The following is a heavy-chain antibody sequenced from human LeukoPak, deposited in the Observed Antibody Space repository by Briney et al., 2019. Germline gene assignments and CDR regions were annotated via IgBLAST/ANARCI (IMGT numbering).Heavy chain of an antibody. V-gene: IGHV3-30*03. D-gene: IGHD3-22*01. Sequence: SGGSLRLSCAASGFTFSSYGMHWVRQAPVKGLGWVAVISYDGSNKYYADSVKGRFTISRDNSKNTLYLQMNSLRAEDTAVYYCARDTLYYDSSGENDYWGQGTLVTVSS. J-gene: IGHJ4*02. CDR1: GFTFSSYG. CDR3: ARDTLYYDSSGENDY. CDR2: ISYDGSNK.